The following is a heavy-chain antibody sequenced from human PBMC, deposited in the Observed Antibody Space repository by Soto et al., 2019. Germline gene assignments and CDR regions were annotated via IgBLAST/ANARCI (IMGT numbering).Heavy chain of an antibody. CDR3: ARQEGGSYPLWDYYGMDV. Sequence: SETLSLTCTVSGGSISSSSYYWGWIRQPPGKGLEWIGSIYYSGSTYYNPSLKSRVTISVDTSKNQFSLKLSSVTAADTAVYYCARQEGGSYPLWDYYGMDVWGQGTTVTV. CDR2: IYYSGST. J-gene: IGHJ6*02. V-gene: IGHV4-39*01. CDR1: GGSISSSSYY. D-gene: IGHD1-26*01.